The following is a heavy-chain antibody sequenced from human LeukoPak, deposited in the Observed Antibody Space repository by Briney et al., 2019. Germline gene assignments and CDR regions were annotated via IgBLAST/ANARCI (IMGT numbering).Heavy chain of an antibody. Sequence: GGSLRLSCAASGFTVSSYGMHWVRQAPGKGLEWVAVISYDGSNKYYADSVKGRFTISRDNSKNTLYLQMNSLRAEDTAVYYCAKDPSLYYDILTGSDWGQGTLVTVSS. D-gene: IGHD3-9*01. V-gene: IGHV3-30*18. J-gene: IGHJ4*02. CDR1: GFTVSSYG. CDR2: ISYDGSNK. CDR3: AKDPSLYYDILTGSD.